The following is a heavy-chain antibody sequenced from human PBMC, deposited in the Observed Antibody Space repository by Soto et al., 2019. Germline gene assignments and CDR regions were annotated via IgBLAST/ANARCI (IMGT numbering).Heavy chain of an antibody. CDR1: GFTFSSYA. J-gene: IGHJ4*02. Sequence: QVQLVESGGGVVQPGRSLRLSCAASGFTFSSYAMHWVRQAPGKGLEWVAVISYDGSNKYYADSVKGRFTISRDNSKNPLYMQMNSLRAEDTAVYYCARVPSSSGLAHFDYWGQGTLVTVSS. D-gene: IGHD2-15*01. CDR3: ARVPSSSGLAHFDY. V-gene: IGHV3-30-3*01. CDR2: ISYDGSNK.